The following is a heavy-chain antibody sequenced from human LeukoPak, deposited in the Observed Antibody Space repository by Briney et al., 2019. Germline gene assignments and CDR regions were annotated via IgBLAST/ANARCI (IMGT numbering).Heavy chain of an antibody. J-gene: IGHJ4*02. Sequence: SETLSLTCTVSGGSISSSTDYWGWLRQPPGRGLEWIATIFYSGTTNYYPSLKSQVTISVDTSKNQFSLKLSSVTAADTAVYYCAREWVVIGYFDYWGQGTLVTVSS. CDR2: IFYSGTT. CDR3: AREWVVIGYFDY. D-gene: IGHD2-21*01. V-gene: IGHV4-39*07. CDR1: GGSISSSTDY.